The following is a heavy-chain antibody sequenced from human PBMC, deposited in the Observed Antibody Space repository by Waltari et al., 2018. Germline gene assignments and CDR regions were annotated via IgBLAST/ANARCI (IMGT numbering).Heavy chain of an antibody. D-gene: IGHD3-22*01. CDR1: GFSFSSNW. CDR2: IKQEGSEE. CDR3: ARDRVTMVITPLDL. Sequence: EVQLVESGGGSVQPGGSLRLSCAASGFSFSSNWMSWVRQAPGKGLEWVASIKQEGSEEYYVDSVKGRFTISRDNAKNSLYLQMNNLRVEDTAIYYCARDRVTMVITPLDLWGRGTLVIVSS. V-gene: IGHV3-7*05. J-gene: IGHJ2*01.